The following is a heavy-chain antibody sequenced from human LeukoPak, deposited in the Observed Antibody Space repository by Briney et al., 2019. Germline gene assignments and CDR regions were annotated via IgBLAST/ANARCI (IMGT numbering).Heavy chain of an antibody. CDR2: MYNSGST. CDR3: ARGIESYGDYGY. J-gene: IGHJ4*02. Sequence: SETLSLTCTVSGGPISGSYWSWIRQPPGKGLEWIAYMYNSGSTNYNPSLKSRVTISIDTSKNQFSLKLSSLTAADTAIYYCARGIESYGDYGYWGQGILVTVSS. D-gene: IGHD4-17*01. CDR1: GGPISGSY. V-gene: IGHV4-59*01.